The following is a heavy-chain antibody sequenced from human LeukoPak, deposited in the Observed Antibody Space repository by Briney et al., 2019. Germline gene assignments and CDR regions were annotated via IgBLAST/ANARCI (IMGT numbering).Heavy chain of an antibody. D-gene: IGHD2-21*02. V-gene: IGHV4-59*01. CDR1: GGSIDDYY. CDR2: IYYTGST. J-gene: IGHJ4*02. Sequence: PSETLSLTCTVSGGSIDDYYWSWIRQPPGKGLEWIGYIYYTGSTSYNPSLQSRLTISIDTSKTQLSLRLTPVTAADTAVYFCARGVTQWGQGTLVTVSS. CDR3: ARGVTQ.